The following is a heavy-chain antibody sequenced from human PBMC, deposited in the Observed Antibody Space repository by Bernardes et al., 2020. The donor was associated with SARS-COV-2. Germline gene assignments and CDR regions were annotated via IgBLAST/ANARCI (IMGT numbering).Heavy chain of an antibody. CDR1: GFTVSSNY. J-gene: IGHJ6*02. CDR2: IYSGGST. Sequence: LRLSCAASGFTVSSNYMSWVRQAPGKGLEWVPVIYSGGSTYYADSVKGRFTISRDNSKNTLYLQMNSLRAEDTAVYYCARDAVSYGMDVWGQGTTVTVSS. CDR3: ARDAVSYGMDV. D-gene: IGHD1-20*01. V-gene: IGHV3-66*01.